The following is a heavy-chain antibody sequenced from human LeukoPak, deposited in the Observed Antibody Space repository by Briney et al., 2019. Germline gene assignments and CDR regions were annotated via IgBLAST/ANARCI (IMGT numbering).Heavy chain of an antibody. CDR2: ISGRGISI. CDR3: TRGSLGRNYFDY. V-gene: IGHV3-21*01. Sequence: GGSLRLSCAASGFTLNTYTMNWVRQAPGKGLEWVSYISGRGISIYYADSVKGRFTISRDNAKNSLYLLMNSLRAEDTAVYYCTRGSLGRNYFDYWGQGTLVTVSS. D-gene: IGHD7-27*01. J-gene: IGHJ4*02. CDR1: GFTLNTYT.